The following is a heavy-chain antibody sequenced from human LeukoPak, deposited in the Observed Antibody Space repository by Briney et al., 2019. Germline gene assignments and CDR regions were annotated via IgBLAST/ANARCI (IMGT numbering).Heavy chain of an antibody. V-gene: IGHV3-21*01. J-gene: IGHJ3*02. Sequence: GRCLRLSCAASGFTFSSYSMNWVRQAPGKGLEWVSSISSSSSYIYYADSVKGRFTISRDNAKNSLYLQMNSLRAEDTAVYYCAREYSSSWYGVAFDIWGQGTMVTVSS. CDR1: GFTFSSYS. CDR3: AREYSSSWYGVAFDI. CDR2: ISSSSSYI. D-gene: IGHD6-13*01.